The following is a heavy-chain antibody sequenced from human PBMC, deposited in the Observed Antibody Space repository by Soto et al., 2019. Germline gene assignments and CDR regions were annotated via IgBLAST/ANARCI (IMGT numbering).Heavy chain of an antibody. D-gene: IGHD3-10*01. CDR2: IYSRGST. CDR1: GGSVSSGSYY. CDR3: ARGVTMVRGVAYYHYGMDV. V-gene: IGHV4-61*01. J-gene: IGHJ6*02. Sequence: QVQLQESGPGLVKPSETLSLTCTVSGGSVSSGSYYWPCIRQPPGKGLEWIGYIYSRGSTNYNPSLKSRVSISVDTSKNQCSLKLSSATAADTAVYYCARGVTMVRGVAYYHYGMDVWGQGPTVTVSS.